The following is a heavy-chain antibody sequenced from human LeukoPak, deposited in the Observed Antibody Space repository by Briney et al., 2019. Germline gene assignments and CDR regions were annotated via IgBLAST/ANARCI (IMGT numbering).Heavy chain of an antibody. CDR3: ASHYYDSSGPYY. D-gene: IGHD3-22*01. J-gene: IGHJ4*02. Sequence: PSETLSLTCAVYGGSFSGYYWNWIRQPAGKGLEWIGRIYISGSTNYNPSLKSRVTMSIDTSKNQFSLKLSSVTAADTAVYYCASHYYDSSGPYYWGQGTLVTVSS. V-gene: IGHV4-59*10. CDR1: GGSFSGYY. CDR2: IYISGST.